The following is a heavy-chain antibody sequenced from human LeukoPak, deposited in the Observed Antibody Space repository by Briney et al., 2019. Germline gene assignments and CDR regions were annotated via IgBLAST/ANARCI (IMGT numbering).Heavy chain of an antibody. D-gene: IGHD3-10*01. Sequence: GGSLRLSCAASGFTFSSYAMHWVRQAPGKGLEWAAVMFYDGSNKYYAESVKGRFTISRDNSKNTLYLQMNSLRAEDTAVYYCARDAYYGSGSYFDYWGQGTLVTVSS. CDR2: MFYDGSNK. V-gene: IGHV3-30*04. CDR3: ARDAYYGSGSYFDY. CDR1: GFTFSSYA. J-gene: IGHJ4*02.